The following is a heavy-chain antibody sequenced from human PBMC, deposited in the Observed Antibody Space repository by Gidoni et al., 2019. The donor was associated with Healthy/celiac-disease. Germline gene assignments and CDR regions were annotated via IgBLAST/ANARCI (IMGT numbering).Heavy chain of an antibody. Sequence: VPLVVSGGGFVQPGGSLSLSCASSGFPFSSYWMSWVRQAPGKGLEWVANKKQDGSEKYYVDSVKGRFTIDRDNDKNSLYLQMNSLRAEDTAVYYCAREPQWLADFDDWGQGTLVTVSS. J-gene: IGHJ4*02. V-gene: IGHV3-7*04. CDR3: AREPQWLADFDD. CDR1: GFPFSSYW. D-gene: IGHD6-19*01. CDR2: KKQDGSEK.